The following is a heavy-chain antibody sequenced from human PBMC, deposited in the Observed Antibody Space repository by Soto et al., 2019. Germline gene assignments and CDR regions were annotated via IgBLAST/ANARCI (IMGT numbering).Heavy chain of an antibody. J-gene: IGHJ6*02. V-gene: IGHV3-30-3*01. D-gene: IGHD2-15*01. CDR1: GFTFSSYA. Sequence: GVSLRLSCAASGFTFSSYAMHWVRQAPGKGLEWVAVISYDGSNKYYADSVKGRFTISRDNSKNTLYLQMNSLRAEDTAVYYCARDGDDIVVVVAAARYYYYGMDVWGQGTTVTVSS. CDR2: ISYDGSNK. CDR3: ARDGDDIVVVVAAARYYYYGMDV.